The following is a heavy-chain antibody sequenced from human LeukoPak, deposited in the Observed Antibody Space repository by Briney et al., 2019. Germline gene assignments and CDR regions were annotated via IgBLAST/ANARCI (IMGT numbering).Heavy chain of an antibody. J-gene: IGHJ4*02. Sequence: PSETLSLTCTVSSGSISSYYWNWIRQPPGKGLEWIGRIYTSGSTNYNPSLKSRVTMSVDTSKNQFSLKLSSVTAADTAVYYCARAPRSGSYRYYFDYWGQGTLVTVSS. V-gene: IGHV4-4*07. CDR1: SGSISSYY. CDR2: IYTSGST. CDR3: ARAPRSGSYRYYFDY. D-gene: IGHD1-26*01.